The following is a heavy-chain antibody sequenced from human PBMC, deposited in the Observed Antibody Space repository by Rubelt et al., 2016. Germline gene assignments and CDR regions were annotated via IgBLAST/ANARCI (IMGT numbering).Heavy chain of an antibody. Sequence: QLQLQESGPGLVKPSETLSLTCTVSGGSISSSSYYWGWIRQPPGKGLEWIGSIYHGGSPYYNPSLKSRVAISVDTAKNQFSLKLRSVTAADTAVYYCARAASGSSWEFDYWGQGTLVTVSS. D-gene: IGHD6-13*01. J-gene: IGHJ4*02. CDR2: IYHGGSP. CDR1: GGSISSSSYY. CDR3: ARAASGSSWEFDY. V-gene: IGHV4-39*07.